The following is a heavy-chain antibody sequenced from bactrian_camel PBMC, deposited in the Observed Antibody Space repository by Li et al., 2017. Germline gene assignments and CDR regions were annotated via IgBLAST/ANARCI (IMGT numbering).Heavy chain of an antibody. J-gene: IGHJ4*01. Sequence: HVQLVESGGGLVEPGGSLTLSCAASGLANSGLTSATGYMTWLRQAPGKGLEWVASIHNSGDFPYYRDSVKGRFTISKNNANDTVYLRMSSLKPEDTAVYYCAAGPCYSESWCYPHRGQGTQVTVS. CDR1: GLANSGLTSATGY. D-gene: IGHD3*01. CDR2: IHNSGDFP. V-gene: IGHV3-2*01. CDR3: AAGPCYSESWCYPH.